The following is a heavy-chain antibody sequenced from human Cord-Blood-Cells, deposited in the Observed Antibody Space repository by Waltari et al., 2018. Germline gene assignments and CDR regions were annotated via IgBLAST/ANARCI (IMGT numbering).Heavy chain of an antibody. D-gene: IGHD6-13*01. V-gene: IGHV1-8*01. Sequence: QVQLVQSGAEVKKPGASVKVSCKASGYTFTSYDINWVRQATGQGLEWMGWMNPNSGNTGYAQQFHGIVTITRNTYIRTAYMELRILRSEDTAVYYCASNNSSTDYWGQGTLVTVSS. CDR2: MNPNSGNT. J-gene: IGHJ4*02. CDR3: ASNNSSTDY. CDR1: GYTFTSYD.